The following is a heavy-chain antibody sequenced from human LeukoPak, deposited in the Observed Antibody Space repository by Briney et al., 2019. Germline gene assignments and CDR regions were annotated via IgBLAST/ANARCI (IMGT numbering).Heavy chain of an antibody. CDR3: ARDRVGSGWPRPYYFEF. Sequence: WASVKVSCRPSGYTFTGYYIHWVRQAPGLGLEWIGCIYPNTSATIYAQKLQGRVTLTRDTSIDTAHMQRTNRRSADTAIYYCARDRVGSGWPRPYYFEFWGQGSLVTVSS. V-gene: IGHV1-2*02. J-gene: IGHJ4*02. CDR1: GYTFTGYY. CDR2: IYPNTSAT. D-gene: IGHD6-19*01.